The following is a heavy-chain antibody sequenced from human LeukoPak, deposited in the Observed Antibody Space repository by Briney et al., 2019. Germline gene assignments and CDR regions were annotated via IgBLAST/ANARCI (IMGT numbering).Heavy chain of an antibody. CDR1: GFTFGDYA. CDR3: TRVPYDYVWGSYRYAWFDP. CDR2: IRSKAYGGTT. V-gene: IGHV3-49*04. J-gene: IGHJ5*02. Sequence: GGSLRLSCSASGFTFGDYAMSWVRQAPGKGLEWVGFIRSKAYGGTTEYAASVKGRFTISRDDSKSIAYLQMNSLKTEDTAVYYCTRVPYDYVWGSYRYAWFDPWAREPWSPSPQ. D-gene: IGHD3-16*02.